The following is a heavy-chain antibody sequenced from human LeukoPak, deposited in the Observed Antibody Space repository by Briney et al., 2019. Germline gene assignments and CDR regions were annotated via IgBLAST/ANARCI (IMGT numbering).Heavy chain of an antibody. V-gene: IGHV4-59*08. J-gene: IGHJ4*02. CDR2: IYYTGST. D-gene: IGHD3-9*01. CDR3: ARRAIFDWSAFDY. CDR1: GGSISSYY. Sequence: SETLSLTFIVSGGSISSYYWSWIRQPPGKGLEWLGHIYYTGSTNYNPSLKSRVTISVDTSKNQFSLKLSSVTAAGTAVYYCARRAIFDWSAFDYWGQGTLVTVSS.